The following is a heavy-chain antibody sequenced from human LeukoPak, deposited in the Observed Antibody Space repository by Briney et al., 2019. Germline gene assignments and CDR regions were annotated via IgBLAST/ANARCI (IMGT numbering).Heavy chain of an antibody. CDR1: GGSISSYY. V-gene: IGHV4-59*01. J-gene: IGHJ4*02. CDR3: ARSNYDILTGYYPPDY. D-gene: IGHD3-9*01. Sequence: SETLSLTCTVSGGSISSYYWSWIRQPPGKGLEWIGYIYYSGSTNYNPSLKSRVTISVDTSKNQFSLKLSSVTAADTAVYYCARSNYDILTGYYPPDYRGQGTLVTVSS. CDR2: IYYSGST.